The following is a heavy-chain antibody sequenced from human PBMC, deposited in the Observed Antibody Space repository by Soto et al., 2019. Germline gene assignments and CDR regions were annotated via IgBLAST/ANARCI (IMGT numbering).Heavy chain of an antibody. D-gene: IGHD6-19*01. CDR2: INPTSGGT. V-gene: IGHV1-2*02. CDR3: ARREYTSGWIVY. J-gene: IGHJ4*02. CDR1: GYTFTGYY. Sequence: EASVKVSCKASGYTFTGYYMHWVRQAPGQGLEWMGWINPTSGGTNYAQKFQGRVTMTRDTYISTAYMELSRLRSDDTAVYYCARREYTSGWIVYWGQGXLVTVYS.